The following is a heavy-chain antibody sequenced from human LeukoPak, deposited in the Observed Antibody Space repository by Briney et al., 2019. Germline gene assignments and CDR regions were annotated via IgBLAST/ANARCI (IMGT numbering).Heavy chain of an antibody. J-gene: IGHJ4*02. Sequence: SGTLSLTCGVSGGSITNTNYWTWIRQPPGKGLEWIGEVNLQGSTNYNPSLMGRVAISVDTSENHISLQLTSVTAADTAVYYCAREGGPYRPLDYSGQGTLVTVSS. CDR1: GGSITNTNY. V-gene: IGHV4-4*02. CDR3: AREGGPYRPLDY. CDR2: VNLQGST.